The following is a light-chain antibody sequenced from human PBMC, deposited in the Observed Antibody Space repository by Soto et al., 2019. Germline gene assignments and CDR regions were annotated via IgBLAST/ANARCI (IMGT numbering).Light chain of an antibody. CDR3: SSYTRSNTRV. CDR2: DVS. J-gene: IGLJ3*02. Sequence: QSALTQPSSVSGSPGQSITISCTGTSSDVGGYNYVSWYQHHPGKAPKLMIYDVSNRPSGVSNRFSGSKSGNTASLTISGLQAEDEADYYCSSYTRSNTRVFGGGTKLTVL. CDR1: SSDVGGYNY. V-gene: IGLV2-14*03.